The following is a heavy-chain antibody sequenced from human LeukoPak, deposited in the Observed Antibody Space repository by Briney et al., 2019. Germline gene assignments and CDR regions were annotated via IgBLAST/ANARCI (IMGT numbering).Heavy chain of an antibody. Sequence: GASVKVSCKASGYTFSSFDINWVRQATGQGLEWMGWMNPNSGNTGYAQKFRGRVTMTRDTSISTAYMELSSLTSEDTAVYYCARDSSYYYGSGSSFLMGWFDPWGQGTLVTVSS. CDR1: GYTFSSFD. CDR2: MNPNSGNT. D-gene: IGHD3-10*01. V-gene: IGHV1-8*01. J-gene: IGHJ5*02. CDR3: ARDSSYYYGSGSSFLMGWFDP.